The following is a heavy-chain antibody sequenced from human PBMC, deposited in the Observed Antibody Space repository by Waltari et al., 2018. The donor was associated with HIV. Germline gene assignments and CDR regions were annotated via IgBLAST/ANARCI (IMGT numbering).Heavy chain of an antibody. CDR3: ARDICNGGSCYSYYFDY. J-gene: IGHJ4*02. Sequence: QVQLVQSGAEVKKPGASVKISCKASGYTFTGYYMHWVRQAPGQGLEWMGWINPENGGTKYAQKFQGRVTMTRDTSISTAYMELSRLRSDDTAGYYCARDICNGGSCYSYYFDYWGQGTLVTVSS. CDR2: INPENGGT. D-gene: IGHD2-15*01. V-gene: IGHV1-2*02. CDR1: GYTFTGYY.